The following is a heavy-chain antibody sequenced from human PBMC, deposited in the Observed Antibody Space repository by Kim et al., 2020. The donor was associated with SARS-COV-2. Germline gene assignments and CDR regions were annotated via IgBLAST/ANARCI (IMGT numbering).Heavy chain of an antibody. Sequence: SVKVSCKVSGGGFRTYVISWVRQAPGQGLEWMGGIIPLIGTAGYAQKFQGRVTITADESTTTTFMEVSSLRSEDTATYYCARGGYELNYQNGVDVWGQG. D-gene: IGHD5-12*01. V-gene: IGHV1-69*13. J-gene: IGHJ6*02. CDR2: IIPLIGTA. CDR3: ARGGYELNYQNGVDV. CDR1: GGGFRTYV.